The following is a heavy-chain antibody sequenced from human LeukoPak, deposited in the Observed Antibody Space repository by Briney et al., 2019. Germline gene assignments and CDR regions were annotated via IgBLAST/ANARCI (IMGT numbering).Heavy chain of an antibody. CDR2: IYYSGST. Sequence: SETLSLTCTVSSGSISSYYWSWIRQPPGKGLEWIGYIYYSGSTNYNPSLKSRVTISVETSKNQFSLKLSSVTAADTAVYYCARHGDTAGAVTPFDYWGQGTLVTVSS. V-gene: IGHV4-59*08. D-gene: IGHD6-13*01. CDR1: SGSISSYY. J-gene: IGHJ4*02. CDR3: ARHGDTAGAVTPFDY.